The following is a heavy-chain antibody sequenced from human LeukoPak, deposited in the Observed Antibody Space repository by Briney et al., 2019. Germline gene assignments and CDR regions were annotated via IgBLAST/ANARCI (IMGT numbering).Heavy chain of an antibody. D-gene: IGHD3-3*01. CDR1: GGTFSSNG. Sequence: SVKVSCKASGGTFSSNGISWPRQAPGQDLEWMGGIIPIFGTTDYAQKFQGRVTITTDESRSTAYMELSSLTLDDTAVYYCARDLLPMTVFGVVNDWGQGTLVTVSS. CDR2: IIPIFGTT. CDR3: ARDLLPMTVFGVVND. J-gene: IGHJ4*02. V-gene: IGHV1-69*05.